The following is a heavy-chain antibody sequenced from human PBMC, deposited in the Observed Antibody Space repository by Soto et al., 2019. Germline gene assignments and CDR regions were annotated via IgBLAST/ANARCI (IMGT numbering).Heavy chain of an antibody. Sequence: GSLRLSGAASVFTFSNSTMNWVRQGPGKGLEWVACITSSGSFIYYADSMKGRFTISRDDAKKSLYLQMNSLRAEDPAVYYCARVPAASDRTAFYYVSKFFYFDYWGRGTQVTVSS. D-gene: IGHD3-22*01. CDR3: ARVPAASDRTAFYYVSKFFYFDY. CDR2: ITSSGSFI. CDR1: VFTFSNST. J-gene: IGHJ4*02. V-gene: IGHV3-21*01.